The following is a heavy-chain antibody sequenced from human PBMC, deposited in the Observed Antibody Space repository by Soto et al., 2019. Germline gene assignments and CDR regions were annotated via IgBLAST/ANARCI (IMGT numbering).Heavy chain of an antibody. CDR2: ISSSSSYI. CDR3: ARDGVAGTTPPYYYYGMEV. CDR1: GFTFSSYS. Sequence: GGSLRLSCPASGFTFSSYSMNCVRQAPGKGLEWVSSISSSSSYIYYADSVNGRFTISIDNAKNSLYLQMNSLRAEDTAVYYCARDGVAGTTPPYYYYGMEVWGQGTPVTVSS. V-gene: IGHV3-21*01. J-gene: IGHJ6*02. D-gene: IGHD1-1*01.